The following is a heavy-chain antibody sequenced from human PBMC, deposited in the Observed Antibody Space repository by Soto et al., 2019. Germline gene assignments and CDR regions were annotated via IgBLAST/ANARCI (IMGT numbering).Heavy chain of an antibody. J-gene: IGHJ4*02. D-gene: IGHD5-18*01. CDR3: ARGYGYSYPFDY. Sequence: SETLSLTCAVYGGSFSGYYWSWIRQPPGKGLEWIGEINHSGSTNYNPSLKSRVTISVDTSKNQFSLKLSSVTAADTAVYYCARGYGYSYPFDYWGQGTLVTVPS. V-gene: IGHV4-34*01. CDR1: GGSFSGYY. CDR2: INHSGST.